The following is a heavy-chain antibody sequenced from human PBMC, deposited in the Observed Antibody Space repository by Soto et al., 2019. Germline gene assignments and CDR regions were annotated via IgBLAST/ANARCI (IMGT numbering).Heavy chain of an antibody. J-gene: IGHJ6*02. Sequence: PSQTLSLTCAISRDSVSSNSAAWNWIRQSPSRGLEWLGRTYYRSKWYNDYAVSVKSRITINPDTSKNQFSLQLNSVTPEDTAVYYCARGDEWIRLPRKEYYGMDVWGQGTTAPVYS. CDR1: RDSVSSNSAA. CDR3: ARGDEWIRLPRKEYYGMDV. D-gene: IGHD5-12*01. V-gene: IGHV6-1*01. CDR2: TYYRSKWYN.